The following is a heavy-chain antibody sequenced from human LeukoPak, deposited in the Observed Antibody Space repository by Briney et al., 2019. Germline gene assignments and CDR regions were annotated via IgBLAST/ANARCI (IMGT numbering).Heavy chain of an antibody. D-gene: IGHD2-21*02. J-gene: IGHJ4*02. CDR1: GFNFSRNG. Sequence: GGSLRLSCAASGFNFSRNGMHWVRQAPGKGLEWVAFIRCDGTKKFYGDSVRGRFTISRDNSKNTLYLQMNNLRDEDTAVYYFARDFDDVNGDFYYIPDYWGQGMLVTVSA. CDR3: ARDFDDVNGDFYYIPDY. V-gene: IGHV3-30*02. CDR2: IRCDGTKK.